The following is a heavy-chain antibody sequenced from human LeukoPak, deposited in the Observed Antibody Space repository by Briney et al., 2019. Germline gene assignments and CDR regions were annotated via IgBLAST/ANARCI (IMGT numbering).Heavy chain of an antibody. J-gene: IGHJ5*02. D-gene: IGHD2-15*01. CDR1: GGSFSGYF. V-gene: IGHV4-34*01. CDR2: INHSGST. Sequence: SETLSPTCAVYGGSFSGYFWSWIRQSPGKGLEWIGEINHSGSTNHNPSLKSRVTISVDTSKNQVSLKLSSVTAADTAVYYCATKLGYCSGGSCYSDKWFDPWGQGTLVTVAS. CDR3: ATKLGYCSGGSCYSDKWFDP.